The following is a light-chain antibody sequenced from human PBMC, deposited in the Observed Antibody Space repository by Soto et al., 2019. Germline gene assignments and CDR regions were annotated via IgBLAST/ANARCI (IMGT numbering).Light chain of an antibody. CDR3: QQRSSGYS. V-gene: IGKV3-11*01. J-gene: IGKJ2*03. CDR1: QSISSY. Sequence: EIVLTQSPATLSLSPGERVTLSCRASQSISSYLAWYQQKPGQAPRILIYDASYRAKGVPARFSGSGSGTDFTLTISSLEPEDFAVYYCQQRSSGYSFGQGTRLEIK. CDR2: DAS.